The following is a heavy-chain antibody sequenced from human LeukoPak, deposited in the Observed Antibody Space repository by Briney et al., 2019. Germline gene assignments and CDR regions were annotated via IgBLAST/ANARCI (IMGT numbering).Heavy chain of an antibody. CDR1: GITFSSYG. V-gene: IGHV3-23*01. J-gene: IGHJ6*03. D-gene: IGHD5-24*01. Sequence: QPGGSLRLSCAASGITFSSYGMSWVRQAPGKGLEWVSSISSTGGTTYYADSVKGRFTISRDNSKNTLYLQMNSLRAEDTAIYYCARDLDGYYYMDVWGKGTTVTVSS. CDR2: ISSTGGTT. CDR3: ARDLDGYYYMDV.